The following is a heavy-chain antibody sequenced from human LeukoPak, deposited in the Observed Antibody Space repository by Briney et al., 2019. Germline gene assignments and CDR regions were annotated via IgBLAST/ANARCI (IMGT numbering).Heavy chain of an antibody. Sequence: PSETLSLTCTVSGGSISSYYWSWIRQPPGKGLEWIGYIYYSGSTNYNPSLKSRVTISVDTSKNRFSLKLSSVTAADTAVYYCAGHHPRNTVDFWGQGTLVTVSS. J-gene: IGHJ4*02. D-gene: IGHD2/OR15-2a*01. V-gene: IGHV4-59*08. CDR3: AGHHPRNTVDF. CDR1: GGSISSYY. CDR2: IYYSGST.